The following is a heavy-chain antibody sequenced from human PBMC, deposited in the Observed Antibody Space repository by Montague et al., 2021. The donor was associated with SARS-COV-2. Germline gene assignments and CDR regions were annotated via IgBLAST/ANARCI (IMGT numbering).Heavy chain of an antibody. CDR1: GFTFSNYE. Sequence: SLRLSCAASGFTFSNYEMHRVRQAPGKGLEWLSYISTSGSLIYYADSVKGRSTISRDNAKNALYLQLDSLTAADTAVYYCARDGDSSYYDSLTGFYQYFEYWGQGTLVTVSS. CDR3: ARDGDSSYYDSLTGFYQYFEY. D-gene: IGHD3-9*01. V-gene: IGHV3-48*03. CDR2: ISTSGSLI. J-gene: IGHJ4*02.